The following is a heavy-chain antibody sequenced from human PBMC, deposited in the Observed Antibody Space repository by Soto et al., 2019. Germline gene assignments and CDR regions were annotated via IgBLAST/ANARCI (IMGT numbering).Heavy chain of an antibody. CDR2: INQDGGGT. J-gene: IGHJ4*02. CDR3: ARYFRGSGRCFFDY. CDR1: GFTFSSSF. D-gene: IGHD6-19*01. Sequence: GGSLRLSCVASGFTFSSSFMGWVRQAPGKGLEWVANINQDGGGTYYVDSVEGRFTISRDNAKDSLYLQMNSLRGEDTAVYYCARYFRGSGRCFFDYWGQGTLVTVLL. V-gene: IGHV3-7*03.